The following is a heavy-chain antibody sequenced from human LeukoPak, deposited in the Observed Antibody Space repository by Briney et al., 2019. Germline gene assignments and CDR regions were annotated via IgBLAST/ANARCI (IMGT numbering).Heavy chain of an antibody. CDR1: GGTFSSYA. CDR3: ASSVHYYGMDV. V-gene: IGHV1-69*04. Sequence: GASVKVSCKASGGTFSSYAISWVRQAPGQGLEWMGRIIPILGIANYAQKFQGRVTITADKSTSTAYMELSSLRSEDTAVYYCASSVHYYGMDVWSQGTTVTVSS. D-gene: IGHD3-16*02. J-gene: IGHJ6*02. CDR2: IIPILGIA.